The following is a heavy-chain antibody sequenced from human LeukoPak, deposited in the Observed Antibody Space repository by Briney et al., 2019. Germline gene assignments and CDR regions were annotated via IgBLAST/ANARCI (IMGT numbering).Heavy chain of an antibody. Sequence: ASVKVSCKASGYTFTSYDINWVRQATGQGLEWMGWMDPNSGNTGYAQKFQGRVTMTRNTSISTAYMELNSLRSEDTAVYYCARRSQAGGTGIGYWGQGTLVTVSS. J-gene: IGHJ4*02. CDR3: ARRSQAGGTGIGY. CDR2: MDPNSGNT. CDR1: GYTFTSYD. D-gene: IGHD6-19*01. V-gene: IGHV1-8*01.